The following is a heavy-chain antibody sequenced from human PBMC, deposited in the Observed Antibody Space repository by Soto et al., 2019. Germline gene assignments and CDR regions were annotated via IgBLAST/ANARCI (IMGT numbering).Heavy chain of an antibody. Sequence: QDQLVQSGAEVKEPGSSVKVSCKASGGTFSSHTFSWVRQAPGQGLEWMGRIIPALGTATYAQKFQGRVRITADESATTVYMELNSLRSEDTAVYYCASPDFGDYWYFDLWGRGTLVTVSS. CDR2: IIPALGTA. J-gene: IGHJ2*01. CDR3: ASPDFGDYWYFDL. V-gene: IGHV1-69*08. CDR1: GGTFSSHT. D-gene: IGHD4-17*01.